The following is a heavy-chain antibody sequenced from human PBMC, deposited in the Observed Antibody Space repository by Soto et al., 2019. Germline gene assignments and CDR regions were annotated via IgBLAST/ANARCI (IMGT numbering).Heavy chain of an antibody. J-gene: IGHJ4*02. CDR3: TTGFEY. V-gene: IGHV3-74*01. Sequence: EVQLVQSGGGSVQPGGSLRLSCAASGFTFTNYWMHWVRQVPGKGLVWVSRIDGVGAGTSYSDSVRGRFTISRDNAENMLYLQINSLRADDTAVYYYTTGFEYWGQGTLVTVSS. CDR2: IDGVGAGT. CDR1: GFTFTNYW.